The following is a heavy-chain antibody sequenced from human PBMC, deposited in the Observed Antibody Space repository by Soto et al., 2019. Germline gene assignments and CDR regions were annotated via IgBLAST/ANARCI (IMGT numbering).Heavy chain of an antibody. CDR3: AGDLGVSTRPKGY. V-gene: IGHV3-7*03. CDR1: GFTFNSYW. J-gene: IGHJ4*02. Sequence: EVQLVESGGGLVQPGGSLRLSCAASGFTFNSYWGNWVRQAPGKGLEWVANINQDGSDKYYVDSVKGRFTISRDNVKNSLCLQLNSLRAEDTAIYYGAGDLGVSTRPKGYWGQGTLVTVSS. CDR2: INQDGSDK. D-gene: IGHD6-6*01.